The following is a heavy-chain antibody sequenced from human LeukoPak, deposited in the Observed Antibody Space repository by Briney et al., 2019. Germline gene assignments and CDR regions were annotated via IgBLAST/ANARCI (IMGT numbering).Heavy chain of an antibody. CDR2: IKQDGNEK. D-gene: IGHD3-10*01. V-gene: IGHV3-7*03. CDR1: GFTFSSSW. CDR3: VKDRVWLYY. Sequence: GGSLRLSCAASGFTFSSSWMTWVRQAPGKGLEGVANIKQDGNEKYYADSVKGRFNISRDNSKNSLYRQMNSLRAENTAVYYCVKDRVWLYYWGQGTLVTVSS. J-gene: IGHJ4*02.